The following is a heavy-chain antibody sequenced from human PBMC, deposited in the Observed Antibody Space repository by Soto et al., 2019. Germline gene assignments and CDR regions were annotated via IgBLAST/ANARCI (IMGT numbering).Heavy chain of an antibody. CDR1: GGSISSSSYY. V-gene: IGHV4-39*01. J-gene: IGHJ4*02. CDR2: IYYSGST. D-gene: IGHD3-3*01. CDR3: AIRFGVVIMYFDY. Sequence: SETLSLTCTVSGGSISSSSYYWGWIRQPPGKGLEWIGSIYYSGSTYYNPSLKSRVTISVDTSKNQFSLKLSSVTAADTAVYYCAIRFGVVIMYFDYWGQGTLVTVSS.